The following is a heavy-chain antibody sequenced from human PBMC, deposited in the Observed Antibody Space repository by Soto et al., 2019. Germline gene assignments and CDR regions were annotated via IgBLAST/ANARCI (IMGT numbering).Heavy chain of an antibody. V-gene: IGHV3-21*01. CDR2: ITSSSIYI. Sequence: GGSLRLSCAASGFTFRSYSMNWVRQAPGKGLEWVSSITSSSIYIYYADSVKGRFTISRDDAENSVYLQMNSLRSEDTAVYYCARDLPGDSYGLDVWGQGTMVTVSS. J-gene: IGHJ6*02. CDR3: ARDLPGDSYGLDV. CDR1: GFTFRSYS.